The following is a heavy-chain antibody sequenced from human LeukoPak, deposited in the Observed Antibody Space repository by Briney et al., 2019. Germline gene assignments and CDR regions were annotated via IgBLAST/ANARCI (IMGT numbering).Heavy chain of an antibody. CDR3: AREDVVVVAAIYYFDY. CDR1: GFTFSSYW. J-gene: IGHJ4*02. Sequence: PGGSLRLSCAASGFTFSSYWMSWVRQAPGKGLEWVANIKQDGGEKYYVDSVKGRFTISRDNAKNSLYLQMNSLRAEDTAVYYCAREDVVVVAAIYYFDYWGQGTLVTVSS. D-gene: IGHD2-15*01. V-gene: IGHV3-7*01. CDR2: IKQDGGEK.